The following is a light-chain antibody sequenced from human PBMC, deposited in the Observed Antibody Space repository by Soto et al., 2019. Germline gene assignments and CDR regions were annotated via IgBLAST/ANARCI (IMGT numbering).Light chain of an antibody. Sequence: DIQMTQSPSSLSASVGGTVTITCRAGQTIRTFLNWYQQKPGKAPKLLIYAASSLQSGVPSRFSGRGSGTDFTLTISSLQPEDFATYYCQQSYSMSQPTFGRGTKVDIK. V-gene: IGKV1-39*01. J-gene: IGKJ4*01. CDR3: QQSYSMSQPT. CDR2: AAS. CDR1: QTIRTF.